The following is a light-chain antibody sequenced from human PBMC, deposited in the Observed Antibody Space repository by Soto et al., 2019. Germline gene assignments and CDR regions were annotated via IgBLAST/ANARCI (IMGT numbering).Light chain of an antibody. V-gene: IGLV2-14*01. CDR3: SSYTISGTRV. CDR2: DVI. J-gene: IGLJ2*01. CDR1: SSVVGGYNY. Sequence: QSALTQPASVSGSPGQSITISCTGTSSVVGGYNYVSWYQQHPGKAPKVMIYDVINRPSGVSNRFSGSKSGNTASLTISGLQAEDEADYYCSSYTISGTRVFGGGTKVTVL.